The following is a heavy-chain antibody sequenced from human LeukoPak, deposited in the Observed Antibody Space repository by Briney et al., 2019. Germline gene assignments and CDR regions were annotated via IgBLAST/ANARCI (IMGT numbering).Heavy chain of an antibody. D-gene: IGHD2-2*01. CDR3: ARGGEIVPAASGYNWFDP. CDR1: GFTFSSYG. V-gene: IGHV3-30*02. J-gene: IGHJ5*02. Sequence: GGSLRLSCAASGFTFSSYGMHWVRQAPGKGLEWVAFIRYDGSNKYYADSVKGRFTISRDNSKNTLYLQMNSLRAEDTAVYYCARGGEIVPAASGYNWFDPWGQGTLVTVSS. CDR2: IRYDGSNK.